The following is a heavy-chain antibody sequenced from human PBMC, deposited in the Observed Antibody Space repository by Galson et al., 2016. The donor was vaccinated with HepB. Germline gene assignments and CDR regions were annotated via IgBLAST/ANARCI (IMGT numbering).Heavy chain of an antibody. CDR2: ISDSGGYT. CDR3: AKVDPSAPLDV. V-gene: IGHV3-23*01. CDR1: GFTFRNYA. Sequence: SLRLSCAASGFTFRNYAMNWVRQAPGKGLEWVSAISDSGGYTPYADSVRGRFTISRDNAKNTLYLQMNSLRAEDTAVYYCAKVDPSAPLDVWGQGSTVTVSS. J-gene: IGHJ6*02. D-gene: IGHD3/OR15-3a*01.